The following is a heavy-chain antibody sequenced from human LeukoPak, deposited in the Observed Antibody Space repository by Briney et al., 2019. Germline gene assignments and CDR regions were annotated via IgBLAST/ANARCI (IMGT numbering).Heavy chain of an antibody. V-gene: IGHV1-69*05. CDR3: ARESLPPYSSSD. Sequence: SVKVSCKASGGTFSSYAISWVRQAPGQGLEWMGRIIPIFGTANYAQKFQGRVTITTDESTSTAYMELSSLRSEDTAVYCCARESLPPYSSSDWGQGTLVTVSS. CDR2: IIPIFGTA. CDR1: GGTFSSYA. J-gene: IGHJ4*02. D-gene: IGHD6-6*01.